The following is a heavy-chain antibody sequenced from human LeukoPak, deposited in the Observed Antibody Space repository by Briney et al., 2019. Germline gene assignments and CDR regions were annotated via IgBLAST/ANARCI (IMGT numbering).Heavy chain of an antibody. CDR1: GFTFSSYA. J-gene: IGHJ4*02. CDR3: AKVPAKYGGKVQLDY. CDR2: ISGSGGST. Sequence: GGSLRLSCAASGFTFSSYAMSWVRQAPGKGLEWVSAISGSGGSTYYADSVKGRFTISRDNSKNTLYLQMNSLGAEDTAVYYCAKVPAKYGGKVQLDYWGQGTLVTVSS. V-gene: IGHV3-23*01. D-gene: IGHD4-23*01.